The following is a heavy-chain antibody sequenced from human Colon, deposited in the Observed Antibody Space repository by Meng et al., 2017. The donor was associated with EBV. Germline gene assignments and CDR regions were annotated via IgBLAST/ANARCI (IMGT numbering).Heavy chain of an antibody. CDR3: ARDQIGGDGWFDP. CDR1: SFYRSSGGYY. J-gene: IGHJ5*02. D-gene: IGHD3-10*01. Sequence: SGQCRATPLQPSSLPCPVCSFYRSSGGYYWTGIRRPPGQALEWMGYIFYTGSNYYNPSLKSRVTISLDTSKNQFSLKLSSVTAADTAVYYCARDQIGGDGWFDPWGRGTLVTVSS. V-gene: IGHV4-30-4*01. CDR2: IFYTGSN.